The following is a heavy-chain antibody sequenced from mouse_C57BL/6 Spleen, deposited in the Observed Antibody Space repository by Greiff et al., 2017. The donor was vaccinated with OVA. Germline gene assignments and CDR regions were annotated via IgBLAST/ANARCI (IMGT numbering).Heavy chain of an antibody. CDR1: GFTFSDYY. J-gene: IGHJ4*01. Sequence: EVQRVESGGGLVQPGGSLKLSCAASGFTFSDYYMYWVRQTPEKRLEWVAYISNGGGSTYYPDTVKGRFTISRDNAKNTLYLQMSRLKSEDTAMYYCARHSPYYGSSDLYAMDYWGQGTSVTVSS. CDR3: ARHSPYYGSSDLYAMDY. CDR2: ISNGGGST. D-gene: IGHD1-1*01. V-gene: IGHV5-12*01.